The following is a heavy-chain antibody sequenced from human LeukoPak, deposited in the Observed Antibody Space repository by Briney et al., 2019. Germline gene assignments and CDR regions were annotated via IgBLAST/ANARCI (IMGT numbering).Heavy chain of an antibody. D-gene: IGHD6-13*01. CDR1: GFTFSDSA. V-gene: IGHV3-21*01. J-gene: IGHJ4*02. CDR2: ISSSSSYI. CDR3: ARSWAAAAGTSDY. Sequence: GGSLRLSCAASGFTFSDSAIHWVRQASGKGLEWVSSISSSSSYIYYADSVKGRFTISRDNAKNSLYLQMNSLRAEDTAVYYCARSWAAAAGTSDYWGQGTLVTVSS.